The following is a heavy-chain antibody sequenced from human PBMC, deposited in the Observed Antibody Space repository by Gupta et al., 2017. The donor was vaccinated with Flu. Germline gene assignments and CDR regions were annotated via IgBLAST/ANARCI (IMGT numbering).Heavy chain of an antibody. D-gene: IGHD6-6*01. CDR2: INPNSGGT. CDR1: GYTFTGYY. CDR3: ARGDHSSSHPHYYFDY. V-gene: IGHV1-2*02. J-gene: IGHJ4*02. Sequence: QVQLVQSGAEVTKPGASVKVSCKASGYTFTGYYMHWVRQAPGQGLEWMGWINPNSGGTNYAQKFQGRVTMTRDTSISTAYMELSRLRSDDTAVYYCARGDHSSSHPHYYFDYWGQGTLVTVSS.